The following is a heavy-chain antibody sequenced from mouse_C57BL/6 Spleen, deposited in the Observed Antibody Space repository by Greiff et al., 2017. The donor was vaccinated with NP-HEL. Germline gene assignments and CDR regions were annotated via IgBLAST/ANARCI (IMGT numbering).Heavy chain of an antibody. Sequence: VKLMESGAELVKPGASVKMSCKASGYTFTTYPIEWMKQNHGKSLEWIGNFHPYNDDTKYNEKFKGKATLTVEKSSSTVYLELSRLTSDDSAVYYCAILTGDYAMDYWGQGTSVTVSS. CDR3: AILTGDYAMDY. CDR1: GYTFTTYP. J-gene: IGHJ4*01. D-gene: IGHD4-1*01. V-gene: IGHV1-47*01. CDR2: FHPYNDDT.